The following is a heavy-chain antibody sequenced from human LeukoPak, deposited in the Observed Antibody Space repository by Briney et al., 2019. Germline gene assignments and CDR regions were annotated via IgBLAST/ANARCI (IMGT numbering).Heavy chain of an antibody. J-gene: IGHJ3*02. CDR1: GFTFSSYA. V-gene: IGHV3-30*04. CDR3: AKSDYGGYSDAFDI. D-gene: IGHD4-23*01. CDR2: ISYDGSNK. Sequence: GGSLRLSCAASGFTFSSYAMHWVRQAPGKGLEWVAVISYDGSNKYYADSVKGRFTISRDNSKNTLYLQMNSLRAEDTAVYYCAKSDYGGYSDAFDIWGQGTMVTVSS.